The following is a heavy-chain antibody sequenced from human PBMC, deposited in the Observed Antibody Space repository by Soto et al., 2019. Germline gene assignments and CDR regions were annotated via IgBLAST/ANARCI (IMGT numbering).Heavy chain of an antibody. J-gene: IGHJ5*02. V-gene: IGHV5-51*01. CDR2: IYPGDSDT. CDR3: ARPSVGSGYYPNWFDP. D-gene: IGHD3-22*01. Sequence: GESLNLSCTVSGYSVTIYSSGWVRQMPVKGLEWMGIIYPGDSDTRYSPSFQGQVTISADKSISTAYLQWSSLKASDTAMYYCARPSVGSGYYPNWFDPWGQGTLVTVSA. CDR1: GYSVTIYS.